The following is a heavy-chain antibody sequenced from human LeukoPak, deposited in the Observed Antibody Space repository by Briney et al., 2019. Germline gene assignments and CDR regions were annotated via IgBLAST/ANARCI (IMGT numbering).Heavy chain of an antibody. CDR3: ARDRVVPAAMDDAFDI. CDR2: IYTSGST. CDR1: GGSISSGSYY. D-gene: IGHD2-2*01. J-gene: IGHJ3*02. V-gene: IGHV4-61*02. Sequence: PSETLSLTCTVSGGSISSGSYYWSWIRQPAGTGLEWIGRIYTSGSTNYNPSLKSRVTISVDTSKNQFSLKLSSVTAADTAVYYCARDRVVPAAMDDAFDIWGQGTMVTVSS.